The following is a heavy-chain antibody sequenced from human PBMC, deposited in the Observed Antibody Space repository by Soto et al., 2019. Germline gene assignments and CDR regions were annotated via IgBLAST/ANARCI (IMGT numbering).Heavy chain of an antibody. D-gene: IGHD5-18*01. Sequence: PGGSLRLSCAAPGFTFSDHYMDWVRQAPGKGLEWVGRTRNKANSYTTEYAASVKGRLTISRDDSKNSLYLQMNSLKTEDTAVYYCARGTFRMTVDTGKRDYYYGMDVWGQGTTVTVSS. V-gene: IGHV3-72*01. CDR3: ARGTFRMTVDTGKRDYYYGMDV. CDR1: GFTFSDHY. CDR2: TRNKANSYTT. J-gene: IGHJ6*02.